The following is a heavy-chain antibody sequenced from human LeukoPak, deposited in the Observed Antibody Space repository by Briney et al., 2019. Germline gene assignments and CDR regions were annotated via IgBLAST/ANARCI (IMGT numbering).Heavy chain of an antibody. CDR1: GFTFSGSA. Sequence: PGGSLRLSCAASGFTFSGSAMHCVHQASGKGLEWGCRIRSKANSYATAYAASVKGRFTISRDDSKNTAYLQMNSLKTEDTAVYYCTRRLNYYDSSGSDYWGQGTLVTVSS. CDR2: IRSKANSYAT. J-gene: IGHJ4*02. CDR3: TRRLNYYDSSGSDY. V-gene: IGHV3-73*01. D-gene: IGHD3-22*01.